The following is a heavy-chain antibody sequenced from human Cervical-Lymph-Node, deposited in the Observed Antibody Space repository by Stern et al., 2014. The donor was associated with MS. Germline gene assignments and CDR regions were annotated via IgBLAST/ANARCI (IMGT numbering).Heavy chain of an antibody. CDR1: GGSISSDNW. CDR3: ARDFEFQLQCD. CDR2: VYHSGTA. J-gene: IGHJ4*02. D-gene: IGHD2-2*01. V-gene: IGHV4-4*02. Sequence: QLQESGPGLVKPSGTLSLTCAVSGGSISSDNWWSWVRQPPGKGLEWVGGVYHSGTANYNPSLKSRVPMSVDKSKNQFSLRLTSVTAADTAVYYCARDFEFQLQCDWGQGALVTVSS.